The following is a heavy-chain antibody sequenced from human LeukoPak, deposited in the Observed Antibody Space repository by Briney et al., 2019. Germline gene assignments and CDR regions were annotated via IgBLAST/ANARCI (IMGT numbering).Heavy chain of an antibody. J-gene: IGHJ6*03. CDR3: AKGERGFTTRYYYMDV. V-gene: IGHV3-23*01. D-gene: IGHD2/OR15-2a*01. CDR1: GFTFSSYA. Sequence: PGGSLRLSCAASGFTFSSYAMSWVRQAPGKGLEWVSGIGGGGVSTYYADSVKGRFTIPRDNSQNTLYLQMNSLRAEDTAVYYCAKGERGFTTRYYYMDVWGKGTTVTVSS. CDR2: IGGGGVST.